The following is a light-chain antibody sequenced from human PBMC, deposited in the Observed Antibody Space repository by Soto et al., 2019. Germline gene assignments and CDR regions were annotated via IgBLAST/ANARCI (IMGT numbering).Light chain of an antibody. Sequence: QSVLTQPASVSGSPGQPITISCTGTSSDVGGYNHVSWYQHSPGKAPKLILFAVSDRPSGVSHRFSGSKSGNTASLTISGLQAEDEADYYCCSFTRLSTVVFGGGTKVTVL. CDR3: CSFTRLSTVV. CDR2: AVS. V-gene: IGLV2-14*01. J-gene: IGLJ2*01. CDR1: SSDVGGYNH.